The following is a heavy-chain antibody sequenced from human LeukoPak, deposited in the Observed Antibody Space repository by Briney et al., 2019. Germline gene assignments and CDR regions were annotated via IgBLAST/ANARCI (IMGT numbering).Heavy chain of an antibody. CDR1: GFSFGKYA. CDR2: ISWNSDKI. Sequence: PGGSLRLSCAASGFSFGKYAMHWTRQVPGKGLEWVAGISWNSDKIVYADFGKGRFTISRDNAKNSLYLQMNSLRAEDTAVYYCARGNTVWDCWGQGTLVTVSS. CDR3: ARGNTVWDC. J-gene: IGHJ4*02. V-gene: IGHV3-9*01. D-gene: IGHD3-16*01.